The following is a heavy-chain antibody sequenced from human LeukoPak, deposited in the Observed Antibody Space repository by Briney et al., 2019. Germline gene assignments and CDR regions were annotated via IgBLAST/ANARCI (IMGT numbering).Heavy chain of an antibody. J-gene: IGHJ3*02. D-gene: IGHD2-15*01. V-gene: IGHV3-21*01. Sequence: GGSLRLSCAASGFTFSSYSMNWVRQAPGKGLEWVSSISSSRSYIYYADSVKGRFTISRDNAKNSLYLQMNSLRAEDTAVYYCARVGYCSGGSCDEDAFDIWGQGTMVTVSS. CDR3: ARVGYCSGGSCDEDAFDI. CDR1: GFTFSSYS. CDR2: ISSSRSYI.